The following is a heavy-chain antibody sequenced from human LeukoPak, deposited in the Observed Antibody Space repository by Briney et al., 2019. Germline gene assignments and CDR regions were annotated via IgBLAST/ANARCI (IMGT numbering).Heavy chain of an antibody. J-gene: IGHJ6*02. V-gene: IGHV4-39*01. Sequence: PSETLSLTCTVSGGSISSSSYYWGWLRQPPGKGLEWIGSIYYSGSTYYNPSLKSRVTISVDTSKNQFSLKLSSVTAADTAVYYCARPNGSAFYYYGMDVWGQGTTVTVSS. D-gene: IGHD3-10*01. CDR1: GGSISSSSYY. CDR3: ARPNGSAFYYYGMDV. CDR2: IYYSGST.